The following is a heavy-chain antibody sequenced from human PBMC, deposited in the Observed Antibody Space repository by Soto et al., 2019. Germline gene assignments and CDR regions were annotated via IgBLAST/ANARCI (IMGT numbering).Heavy chain of an antibody. Sequence: EVQLAESGGGLVKPGGSLRLSCAASGFTFSSYSMNWVRQAPGKGLEWVSSISSSSSYIYYADSVKGRFTISRDNAKNSLYLQMNSLRAEDTAVYYCARDLRDIVVVVALDLWGQGTLVTVSS. J-gene: IGHJ4*02. CDR1: GFTFSSYS. V-gene: IGHV3-21*01. CDR2: ISSSSSYI. D-gene: IGHD2-15*01. CDR3: ARDLRDIVVVVALDL.